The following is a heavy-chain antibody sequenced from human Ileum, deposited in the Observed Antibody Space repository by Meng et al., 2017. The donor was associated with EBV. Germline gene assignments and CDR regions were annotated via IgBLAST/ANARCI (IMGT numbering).Heavy chain of an antibody. Sequence: QGQRQGSGPGLVKPSDTPSLTCAVSGYSISSTNWWGWIRQPPGKGLEWIGYIYYSGSTSYNPSLKSRVTMSVDTSKNQFSLNLNSVTAVDTAVYYCARNVPGTSAYYDWGQGTLVTVS. CDR1: GYSISSTNW. J-gene: IGHJ4*02. CDR2: IYYSGST. CDR3: ARNVPGTSAYYD. V-gene: IGHV4-28*01. D-gene: IGHD3-22*01.